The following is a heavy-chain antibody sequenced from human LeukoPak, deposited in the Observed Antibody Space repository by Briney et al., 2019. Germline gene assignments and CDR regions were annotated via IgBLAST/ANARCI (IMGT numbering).Heavy chain of an antibody. CDR2: FDPEDGET. V-gene: IGHV1-24*01. J-gene: IGHJ4*02. D-gene: IGHD4-17*01. CDR1: GYTLTELS. Sequence: ASVKVSCTVSGYTLTELSMHWVRQAPGKGLEWMGGFDPEDGETIYAQKFQGRVTMTEDTSTDTAYMELSSLRSEDTAVYYCATDHPTTVTTALDYWGQGTLVTVSS. CDR3: ATDHPTTVTTALDY.